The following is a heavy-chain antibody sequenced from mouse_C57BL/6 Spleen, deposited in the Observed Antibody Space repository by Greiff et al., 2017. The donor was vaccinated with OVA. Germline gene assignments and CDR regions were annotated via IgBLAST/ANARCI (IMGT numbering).Heavy chain of an antibody. Sequence: VQLQESGPELVKPGASVKISCKASGYSFTSYYIHWVKQRPGQGLEWIGWIYPGSGNTKYNEKFKGKATLTADTSSSTAYMQLSSLTSEDSAVYYCARGTAQAFDYWGQGTTLTVSS. V-gene: IGHV1-66*01. J-gene: IGHJ2*01. CDR1: GYSFTSYY. D-gene: IGHD3-2*02. CDR3: ARGTAQAFDY. CDR2: IYPGSGNT.